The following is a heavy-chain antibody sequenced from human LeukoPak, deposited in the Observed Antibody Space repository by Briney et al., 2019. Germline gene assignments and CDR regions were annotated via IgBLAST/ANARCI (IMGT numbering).Heavy chain of an antibody. CDR3: ARDQKYSYGYPDY. Sequence: ASVKVSCKASGYTFTSYGITWVRQAPGQGFEWMGWINPNSGGTNYAQKFQGRVTMTRDTSISTAYMELSRLRSDDTAVYYCARDQKYSYGYPDYWGQGTLVTVSS. J-gene: IGHJ4*02. CDR2: INPNSGGT. D-gene: IGHD5-18*01. V-gene: IGHV1-2*02. CDR1: GYTFTSYG.